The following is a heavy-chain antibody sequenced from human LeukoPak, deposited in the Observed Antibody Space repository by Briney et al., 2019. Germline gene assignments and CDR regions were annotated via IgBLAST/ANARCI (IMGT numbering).Heavy chain of an antibody. D-gene: IGHD3-22*01. CDR2: IYYSGST. Sequence: PSETLSLTCTVSGGSISSSYWRWIRQPPGQRLEWIGYIYYSGSTNYNPSLKSRVTISLDTSKNQFSLRLSSVTAADTAVYYCARLSYDSSRDAFDIWGQGTMVTVSS. J-gene: IGHJ3*02. CDR1: GGSISSSY. V-gene: IGHV4-59*08. CDR3: ARLSYDSSRDAFDI.